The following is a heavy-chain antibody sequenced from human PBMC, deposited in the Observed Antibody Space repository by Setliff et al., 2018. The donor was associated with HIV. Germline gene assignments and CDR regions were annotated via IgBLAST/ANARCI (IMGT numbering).Heavy chain of an antibody. CDR3: ARSPLSGGSFGWFDP. J-gene: IGHJ5*02. Sequence: PSETLSLTCTVSGGSISSYYWSWIRQPPGKGLEWIGYIYTSGSTNYNPSLKSRVTISVDTSKNQFSLKLSSVTAADTAVYYCARSPLSGGSFGWFDPWGQGTLVTVSS. V-gene: IGHV4-4*09. D-gene: IGHD2-15*01. CDR2: IYTSGST. CDR1: GGSISSYY.